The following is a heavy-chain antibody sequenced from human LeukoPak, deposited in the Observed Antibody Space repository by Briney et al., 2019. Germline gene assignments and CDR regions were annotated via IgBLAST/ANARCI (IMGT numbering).Heavy chain of an antibody. V-gene: IGHV3-23*01. D-gene: IGHD3-22*01. CDR1: GFTFSSYA. Sequence: GWSLRLSCAASGFTFSSYAMSWVRQAPGKGLEWVSAISGSGGSTYYADSVKGRFTISRDNSKNTLYLQMNSLRAEDTAVYYCAKGGYSGYYYDSSGYFEYWGQGTLVTVSS. J-gene: IGHJ4*02. CDR2: ISGSGGST. CDR3: AKGGYSGYYYDSSGYFEY.